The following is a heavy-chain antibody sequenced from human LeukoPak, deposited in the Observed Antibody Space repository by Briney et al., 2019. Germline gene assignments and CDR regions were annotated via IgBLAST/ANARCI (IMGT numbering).Heavy chain of an antibody. V-gene: IGHV3-21*01. J-gene: IGHJ6*03. CDR3: ARDSSSSWYYYYYMDV. CDR1: GFTFSSYS. CDR2: ISSSSSYI. Sequence: GGSLRLSCAASGFTFSSYSMNWVRQAPGKGLEWVSSISSSSSYIYYADAVKGRFTICRDNAKNSLYLQMNSLRAEDTAVYYCARDSSSSWYYYYYMDVWGKGTTVTVSS. D-gene: IGHD6-13*01.